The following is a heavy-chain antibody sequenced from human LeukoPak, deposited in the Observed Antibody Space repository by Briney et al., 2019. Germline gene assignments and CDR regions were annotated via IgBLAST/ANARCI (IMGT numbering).Heavy chain of an antibody. CDR3: ARDRNYYDSSGYFY. D-gene: IGHD3-22*01. V-gene: IGHV3-48*04. CDR2: ISRSATTI. CDR1: GFTFSSYG. J-gene: IGHJ4*02. Sequence: GGSLRLSCTASGFTFSSYGMNWVRQAPGEGLEWVSYISRSATTIYYADSVKGRFTVSRDNAKNSLYLQMNSLRAEDTAVYYCARDRNYYDSSGYFYWGQGTLVTVSS.